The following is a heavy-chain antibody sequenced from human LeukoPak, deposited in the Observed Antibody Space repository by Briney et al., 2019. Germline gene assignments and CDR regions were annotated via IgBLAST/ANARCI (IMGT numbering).Heavy chain of an antibody. D-gene: IGHD5-24*01. V-gene: IGHV4-39*01. J-gene: IGHJ4*02. CDR2: IYYSGST. CDR1: GGSISSSSYY. Sequence: PSETLSLTCTGSGGSISSSSYYWGWIRQPPGKGLEWIVSIYYSGSTYYNPSLKSRVTISVDTSKNQFSLKLSSVTAADTAVYYCARHRIEMATIGWSDYWGQGTLVTVSS. CDR3: ARHRIEMATIGWSDY.